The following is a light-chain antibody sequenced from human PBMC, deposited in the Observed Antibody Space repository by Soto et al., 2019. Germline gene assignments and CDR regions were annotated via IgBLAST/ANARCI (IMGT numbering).Light chain of an antibody. J-gene: IGLJ1*01. Sequence: SVLTQPRSLSGSPGQSVTISCTGTSTDVGGYKYVSWYQHHPGKAPKLMIYDVTKRPSGVRDRFSASKSGNTASLTISGLQAEDEADYYCCSYAGSYTYVFGTGTKVTV. CDR3: CSYAGSYTYV. V-gene: IGLV2-11*01. CDR2: DVT. CDR1: STDVGGYKY.